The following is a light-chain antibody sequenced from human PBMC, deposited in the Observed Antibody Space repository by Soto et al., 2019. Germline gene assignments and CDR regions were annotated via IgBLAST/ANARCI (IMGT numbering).Light chain of an antibody. CDR1: SSDVGAYNH. Sequence: QSALTQPASVSGSPGQSITISCTGTSSDVGAYNHVSWYQHHPGKAPKLMINEVNNRPSGVSNRFSGSKSGYTASLTISGLQAEDEADYYCCSYTTSDTRVFGTGTKLTVL. CDR2: EVN. J-gene: IGLJ1*01. V-gene: IGLV2-14*01. CDR3: CSYTTSDTRV.